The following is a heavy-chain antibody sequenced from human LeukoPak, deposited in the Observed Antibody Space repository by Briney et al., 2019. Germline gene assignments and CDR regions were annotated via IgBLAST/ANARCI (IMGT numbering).Heavy chain of an antibody. Sequence: PSETLSLTCTVSGGSISSSSYYWGWIRQPPGKGLEWIGSIYYSGSTHYNPSLKSRLPIFVDTSKNQFSLKVNSVTAAATAVYYCARTGTVTVSGTKFNYFDYWGQGTLVTVSS. D-gene: IGHD1-14*01. V-gene: IGHV4-39*01. CDR1: GGSISSSSYY. CDR2: IYYSGST. CDR3: ARTGTVTVSGTKFNYFDY. J-gene: IGHJ4*02.